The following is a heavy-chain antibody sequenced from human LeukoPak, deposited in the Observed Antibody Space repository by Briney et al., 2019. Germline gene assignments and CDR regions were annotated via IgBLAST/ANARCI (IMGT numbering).Heavy chain of an antibody. D-gene: IGHD5-18*01. CDR3: AKDTEGYTHGYYCYGMDV. CDR1: GFTFDDYA. CDR2: ISGDGGST. J-gene: IGHJ6*02. Sequence: PGGALTLSCAASGFTFDDYAMHWVRQAPGKDLEWVSLISGDGGSTYYADSVKGRFTISRDNSKNSLYLQMNSLRNDDTALYYCAKDTEGYTHGYYCYGMDVWGQGTTVTVSS. V-gene: IGHV3-43*02.